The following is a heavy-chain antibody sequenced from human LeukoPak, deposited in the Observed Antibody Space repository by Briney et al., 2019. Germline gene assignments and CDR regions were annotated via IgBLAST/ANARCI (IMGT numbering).Heavy chain of an antibody. V-gene: IGHV3-48*01. CDR1: GFTFSSYS. Sequence: GGSLRLSCAASGFTFSSYSMNWVRQAPGKGLEWVSYISSSSSTIYYADSVKGRFTTSRDNAKNSLYLQMNSLRAEDTAVYYCARDISGPYCSSTSCYYMDVWGKGTTVTVSS. D-gene: IGHD2-2*01. CDR3: ARDISGPYCSSTSCYYMDV. CDR2: ISSSSSTI. J-gene: IGHJ6*03.